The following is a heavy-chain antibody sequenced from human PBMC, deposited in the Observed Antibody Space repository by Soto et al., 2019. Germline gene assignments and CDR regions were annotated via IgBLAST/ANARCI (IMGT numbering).Heavy chain of an antibody. V-gene: IGHV4-59*01. CDR3: ARTYYDILTGYSILDY. J-gene: IGHJ4*02. D-gene: IGHD3-9*01. CDR1: GGSISSYY. CDR2: IYYSGST. Sequence: SETLSLTCTVSGGSISSYYWSWIRQPPGKGLEWIGYIYYSGSTNYNPSLKSRVTVSVDTSKNQFSLKLSSVTAADTAVYYCARTYYDILTGYSILDYWGQGTLVTVSS.